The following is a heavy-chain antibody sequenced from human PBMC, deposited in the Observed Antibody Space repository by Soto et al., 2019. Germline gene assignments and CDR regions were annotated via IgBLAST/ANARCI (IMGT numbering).Heavy chain of an antibody. CDR3: AREGIAAAGIYYYGMDV. V-gene: IGHV1-2*04. Sequence: ASVKVSCKASGYTFTGYYMHWVRQAPGQGLEWMGWINPNSGGTNYAQKFQGWVTMTRDTSISTAYMELSRLRSDDTAVYYCAREGIAAAGIYYYGMDVWGQGTTVTVSS. D-gene: IGHD6-13*01. J-gene: IGHJ6*02. CDR2: INPNSGGT. CDR1: GYTFTGYY.